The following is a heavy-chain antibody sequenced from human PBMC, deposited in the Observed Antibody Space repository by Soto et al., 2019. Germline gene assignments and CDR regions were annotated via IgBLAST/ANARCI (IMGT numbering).Heavy chain of an antibody. CDR2: IIPIFGTT. V-gene: IGHV1-69*14. Sequence: QVQLVQSGAEVKKPGSSVKISCKASGGTFSTYAITWVRQAPGQGLEWMGGIIPIFGTTNYALKFQGRVSINADKSTSTAYMELSSLRSDDTAVYYCARPSGSSLENSYYYAVDVWGQGTTVIVSS. CDR1: GGTFSTYA. D-gene: IGHD2-2*01. J-gene: IGHJ6*02. CDR3: ARPSGSSLENSYYYAVDV.